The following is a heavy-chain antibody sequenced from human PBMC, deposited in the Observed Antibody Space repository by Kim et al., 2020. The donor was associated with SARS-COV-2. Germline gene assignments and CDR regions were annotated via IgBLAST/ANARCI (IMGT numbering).Heavy chain of an antibody. V-gene: IGHV4-30-2*01. Sequence: SETLSLTCAVSGGSISSGGYSWSWIRQPPGKGLEWIGYIYHSGSTYYNPSLKSRVTISVDRSKNQFSLKLSSVTAADTVVYYCARGGSSTGGLEGSLDFDYWGQGTLVTVSS. CDR2: IYHSGST. CDR1: GGSISSGGYS. CDR3: ARGGSSTGGLEGSLDFDY. D-gene: IGHD2-8*02. J-gene: IGHJ4*02.